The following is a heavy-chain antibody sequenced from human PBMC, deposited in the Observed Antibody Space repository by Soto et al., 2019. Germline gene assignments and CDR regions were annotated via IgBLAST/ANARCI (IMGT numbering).Heavy chain of an antibody. CDR1: GYSISSGYY. J-gene: IGHJ3*02. D-gene: IGHD2-15*01. V-gene: IGHV4-38-2*01. CDR2: IYHSGST. Sequence: PSETLSRTCAGSGYSISSGYYWGWIRQPPGKGLEWIGSIYHSGSTYYNPSLKSRVTISVDTPKNQFSLKLSSVTAADTAVYYCARGCSGGSCYSRAFDIWGQGTMVTVSS. CDR3: ARGCSGGSCYSRAFDI.